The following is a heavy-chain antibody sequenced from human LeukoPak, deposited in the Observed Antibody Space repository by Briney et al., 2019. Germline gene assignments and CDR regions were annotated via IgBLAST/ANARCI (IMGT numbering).Heavy chain of an antibody. J-gene: IGHJ4*02. D-gene: IGHD3-10*01. Sequence: PSETLSLTCAVYGGSFSGCYWSWIRQPPGKGLEWIGEINHSGSTNYNPSLKSRVTISVDTSKNQFSLKLSSVTAADTAVYYCARRRRYGSGSYPDYWGQGTLVTVSS. CDR3: ARRRRYGSGSYPDY. V-gene: IGHV4-34*01. CDR1: GGSFSGCY. CDR2: INHSGST.